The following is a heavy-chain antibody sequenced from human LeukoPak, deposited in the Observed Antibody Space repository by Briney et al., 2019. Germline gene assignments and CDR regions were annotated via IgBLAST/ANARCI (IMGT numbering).Heavy chain of an antibody. CDR2: ISTRSIFI. V-gene: IGHV3-21*01. D-gene: IGHD3-9*01. Sequence: GGSLRLSCAASGFAFSSYSFNWVRQAPGKGLEWVSSISTRSIFIYYADSVKGRFTTSRDNAKNTLYLQMNTLRVEDTAVYYCTRDLMDYDVSTGLHHYYMDVWGQGTTVTVSS. CDR3: TRDLMDYDVSTGLHHYYMDV. CDR1: GFAFSSYS. J-gene: IGHJ6*02.